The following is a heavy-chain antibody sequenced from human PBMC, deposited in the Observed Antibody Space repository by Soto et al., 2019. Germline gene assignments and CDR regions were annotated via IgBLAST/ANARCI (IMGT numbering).Heavy chain of an antibody. J-gene: IGHJ6*02. Sequence: GESLKISCKGSGYSFTSYWISWVRQMPGKGLEWMGRIDPSDSYTNYSPSFQGHVTISADKSISTAYLQWSSLKASDTARYYCASQLRGYSGYDYVYYYGMDVWGQGTTVTVSS. D-gene: IGHD5-12*01. V-gene: IGHV5-10-1*01. CDR1: GYSFTSYW. CDR2: IDPSDSYT. CDR3: ASQLRGYSGYDYVYYYGMDV.